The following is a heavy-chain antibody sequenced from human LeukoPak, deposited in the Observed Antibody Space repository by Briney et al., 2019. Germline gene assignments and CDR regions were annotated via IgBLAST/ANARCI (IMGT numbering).Heavy chain of an antibody. CDR2: IYSGGST. Sequence: GGSLRLSCAASGFTVSSNYMSWVRQAPGKGLEWVSVIYSGGSTYYADSVKGRFTISRDNSKNTLYLQMNSLRAEDTAVYYCAKKGPSGPYYFDYWGQGTLVTVSS. V-gene: IGHV3-66*01. CDR1: GFTVSSNY. CDR3: AKKGPSGPYYFDY. J-gene: IGHJ4*02.